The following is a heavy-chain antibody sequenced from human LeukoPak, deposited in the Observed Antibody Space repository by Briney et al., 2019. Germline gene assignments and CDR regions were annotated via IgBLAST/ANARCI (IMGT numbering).Heavy chain of an antibody. CDR3: AKAGSRNTDYYYDDMDV. D-gene: IGHD3-10*01. Sequence: GGSLRLPCAASGFTFSSYAMSWVRQAPGKGLEWVSVISGSGGNTYYADSVKGRLTISRDNSKNTLDLQMNGLRAEDTAVYYCAKAGSRNTDYYYDDMDVWGQGTTVTVSS. CDR1: GFTFSSYA. CDR2: ISGSGGNT. J-gene: IGHJ6*02. V-gene: IGHV3-23*01.